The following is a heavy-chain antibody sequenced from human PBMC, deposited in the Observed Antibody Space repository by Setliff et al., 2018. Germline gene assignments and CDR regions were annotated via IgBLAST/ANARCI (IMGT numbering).Heavy chain of an antibody. CDR2: MNPNSGNT. D-gene: IGHD6-13*01. CDR1: GYTFISYD. CDR3: ATLIKYSSSWPHDAFDI. J-gene: IGHJ3*02. V-gene: IGHV1-8*01. Sequence: GASVKVSCKASGYTFISYDINWVRQATGQGLEWMGWMNPNSGNTGYAQKFQGRVTMTRNTSISTAYMELSSLRSEDTAVYYCATLIKYSSSWPHDAFDIWGQGTMVTVSS.